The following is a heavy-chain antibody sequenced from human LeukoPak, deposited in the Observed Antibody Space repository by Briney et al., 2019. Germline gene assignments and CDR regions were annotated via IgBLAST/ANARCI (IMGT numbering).Heavy chain of an antibody. CDR2: IYYSGST. J-gene: IGHJ3*02. V-gene: IGHV4-59*08. Sequence: PSETLSLTYTVSGGSISSYYWSWIRQPPGKGLEWIGYIYYSGSTNYNPSLKSRVTISVDTSKNQFSLKLSSVTAADTAVYYCASTEGLDAFDIWGQGTMVTVSS. CDR1: GGSISSYY. CDR3: ASTEGLDAFDI.